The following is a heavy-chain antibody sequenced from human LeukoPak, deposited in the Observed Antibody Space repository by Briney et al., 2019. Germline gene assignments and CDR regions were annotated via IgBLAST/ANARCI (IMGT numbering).Heavy chain of an antibody. CDR1: GGSISSYY. CDR3: AALGDYAVFGLDY. V-gene: IGHV4-59*08. CDR2: IYYTGST. D-gene: IGHD4-17*01. J-gene: IGHJ4*02. Sequence: SETLSLTCSVSGGSISSYYWSWVRQPPGKGLEWIGNIYYTGSTNYNPSLKSRVIISIDTSKNQFSLKLSSVTAADTAVYYCAALGDYAVFGLDYWGQGTLVTVSS.